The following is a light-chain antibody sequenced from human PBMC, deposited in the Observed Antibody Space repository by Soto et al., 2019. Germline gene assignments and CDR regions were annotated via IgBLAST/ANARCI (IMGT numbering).Light chain of an antibody. CDR1: SSNIGNNY. J-gene: IGLJ2*01. V-gene: IGLV1-51*02. CDR3: GTWDSSLSPV. CDR2: ENN. Sequence: QSVLTQPPSVSAAPGQKVTISCSGSSSNIGNNYVSWYQQLPGTAPKLLIYENNKRPSGIPDRFSGSKSGTSATLGITGLQTGDEADYYRGTWDSSLSPVFGGGTKLTVL.